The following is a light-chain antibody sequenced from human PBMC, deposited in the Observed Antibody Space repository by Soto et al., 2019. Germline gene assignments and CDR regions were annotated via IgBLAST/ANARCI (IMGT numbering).Light chain of an antibody. V-gene: IGKV1-8*01. CDR1: QGISSY. J-gene: IGKJ4*01. CDR2: AAS. CDR3: QQYYSYPLT. Sequence: AIRMTQSPSSLSASTGDSVTITCRARQGISSYLAWYQQKPGKAPKLLIYAASSWQSGVPSRFSGSGSGTDFTLTISCLESEDFATYYCQQYYSYPLTFGGGTKVDIK.